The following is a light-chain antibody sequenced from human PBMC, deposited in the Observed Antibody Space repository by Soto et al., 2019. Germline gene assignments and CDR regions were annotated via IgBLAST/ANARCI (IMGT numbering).Light chain of an antibody. Sequence: DIVMTQSPLSLPVTPGEPASISCRSSQSLLNSNGYNYLDWYLQKPGQSPQLLIYLGSYRASGVPDRFSGRGSGTDFTLKISRVEAEDVGVYYCMQALQTPRTFGQGTKVEIK. V-gene: IGKV2-28*01. J-gene: IGKJ1*01. CDR2: LGS. CDR3: MQALQTPRT. CDR1: QSLLNSNGYNY.